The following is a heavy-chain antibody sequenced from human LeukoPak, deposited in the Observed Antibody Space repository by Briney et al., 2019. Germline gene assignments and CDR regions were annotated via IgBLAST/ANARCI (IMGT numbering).Heavy chain of an antibody. CDR3: ARGHVWFGELLYYFDY. CDR1: GFTFSSYG. J-gene: IGHJ4*02. V-gene: IGHV3-33*01. CDR2: IWYDGSNK. Sequence: PGGSLRLSCAASGFTFSSYGMHWVRQAPGKGLEWVAVIWYDGSNKYYADSVKGRFTISRDNSKNTLYLQMNSLRAEDTAVYYCARGHVWFGELLYYFDYWGQGTLVTVS. D-gene: IGHD3-10*01.